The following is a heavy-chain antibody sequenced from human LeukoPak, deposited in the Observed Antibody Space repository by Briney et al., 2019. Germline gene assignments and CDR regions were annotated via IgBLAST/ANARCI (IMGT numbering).Heavy chain of an antibody. CDR3: ARDSPSTYDDILTGYLFDYYYYGMDV. CDR2: ISYDGSNK. Sequence: PGRSLRLSCATSGFTFSNYGMHWVRQAPGKGLEWVAVISYDGSNKYYADSVKGRFTISRDNSKNTLYLQMDSLRAEDTAVYYCARDSPSTYDDILTGYLFDYYYYGMDVWGQGTTVTVSS. CDR1: GFTFSNYG. J-gene: IGHJ6*02. D-gene: IGHD3-9*01. V-gene: IGHV3-30*03.